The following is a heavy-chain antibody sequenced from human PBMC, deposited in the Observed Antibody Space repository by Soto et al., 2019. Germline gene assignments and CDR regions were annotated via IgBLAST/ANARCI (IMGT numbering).Heavy chain of an antibody. CDR2: IYYSGST. J-gene: IGHJ6*02. Sequence: SETLSLTCTVSGVSISGSRYYWGWIRQPPGRGLEWIGNIYYSGSTYYTPALKSRVTLSVDTSKNQFSLNLNSVTAEDTGVYYCAKSRSSFFYYGLDVWGQGTTVTVSS. CDR3: AKSRSSFFYYGLDV. CDR1: GVSISGSRYY. V-gene: IGHV4-39*07. D-gene: IGHD3-10*01.